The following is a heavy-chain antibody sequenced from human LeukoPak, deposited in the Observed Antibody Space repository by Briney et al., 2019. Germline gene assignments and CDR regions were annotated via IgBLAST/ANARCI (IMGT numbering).Heavy chain of an antibody. D-gene: IGHD2-8*01. CDR3: ASAPPDIVLMVYAKDAFDI. Sequence: GGSLRLSCAASGFTFSDYYMSWIRQAPGKGLEWVSYISSSGSTIYYADSVKGRFTISRDNAKNSLYLQMNSLRAEDTAVYYCASAPPDIVLMVYAKDAFDIWGQGTMVTVSS. J-gene: IGHJ3*02. V-gene: IGHV3-11*04. CDR1: GFTFSDYY. CDR2: ISSSGSTI.